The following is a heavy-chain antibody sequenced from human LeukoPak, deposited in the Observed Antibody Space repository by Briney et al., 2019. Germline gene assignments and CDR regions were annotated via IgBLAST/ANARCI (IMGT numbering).Heavy chain of an antibody. Sequence: SETLSLTCAVYGGSFSGYYWSWIRQPPGKGLEWIGEINHSGSTNYNPSLKSRVTISVDTSKNQFSLKLSSVTAADTAVYYCARGGKYSITMIVVVMGFDIWGQGTMVTVSS. CDR3: ARGGKYSITMIVVVMGFDI. D-gene: IGHD3-22*01. J-gene: IGHJ3*02. CDR2: INHSGST. V-gene: IGHV4-34*01. CDR1: GGSFSGYY.